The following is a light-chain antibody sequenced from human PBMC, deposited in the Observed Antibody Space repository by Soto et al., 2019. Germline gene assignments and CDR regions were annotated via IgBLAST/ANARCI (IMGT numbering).Light chain of an antibody. J-gene: IGKJ1*01. CDR1: QSISSW. Sequence: DIQMTQSPSSLSASVGDRVTITCRASQSISSWLAWYQQKPGKAPKLLIYDASSLESGVPSRFSGSGSGTEFTLTISSLQPDVFATYYCQHYNSYPWTFGQGTKVEIK. CDR2: DAS. CDR3: QHYNSYPWT. V-gene: IGKV1-5*01.